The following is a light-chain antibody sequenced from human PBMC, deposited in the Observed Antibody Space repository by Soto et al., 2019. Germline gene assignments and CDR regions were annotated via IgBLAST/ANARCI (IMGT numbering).Light chain of an antibody. Sequence: IQMTQSPSSLSASVGDRVTVSCRSSQDISGRLAWFQQKPGKAPKFLISHASRLQNGVPSRFSGSGSGTEFTLTISSLQPEDCATYYCQQLNTYLPRTCGQGTRRE. CDR3: QQLNTYLPRT. J-gene: IGKJ5*01. CDR1: QDISGR. V-gene: IGKV1-12*01. CDR2: HAS.